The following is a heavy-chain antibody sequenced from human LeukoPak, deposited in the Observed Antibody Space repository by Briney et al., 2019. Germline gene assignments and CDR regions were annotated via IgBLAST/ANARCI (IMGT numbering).Heavy chain of an antibody. CDR3: ARVNIAAAGPNKRDIDY. J-gene: IGHJ4*02. Sequence: PSETLSLTCAVYGGSFSGYYWSWIRQPPGKGLEWIGEINHSGSTNYNPSLKSRVTISVDTSKNQFSLKLSSVTAADTAVYYCARVNIAAAGPNKRDIDYWGQGTLVTVYS. D-gene: IGHD6-13*01. V-gene: IGHV4-34*01. CDR2: INHSGST. CDR1: GGSFSGYY.